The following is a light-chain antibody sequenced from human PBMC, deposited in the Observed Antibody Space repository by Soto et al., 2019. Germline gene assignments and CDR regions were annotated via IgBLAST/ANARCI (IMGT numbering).Light chain of an antibody. Sequence: DIQMTQSPSALSGSVVDRFTITFRASQTISSWLAWYQQKPGKAPKLLIYKASTLKSGVPSRFSGSGSGTEFTLTISSLQPDDFATYYCQHYNSYSEALGQGTKV. V-gene: IGKV1-5*03. CDR2: KAS. CDR1: QTISSW. CDR3: QHYNSYSEA. J-gene: IGKJ1*01.